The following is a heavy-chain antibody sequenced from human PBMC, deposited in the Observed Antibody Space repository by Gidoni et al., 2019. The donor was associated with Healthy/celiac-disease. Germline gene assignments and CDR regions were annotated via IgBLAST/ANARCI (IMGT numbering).Heavy chain of an antibody. V-gene: IGHV3-48*01. CDR2: ISSSSSPI. D-gene: IGHD3-22*01. Sequence: APGKGLEWVSYISSSSSPIYYADSVKGRFTISRDNAKNSLYLQMNSLRAEDTAVYYCARDPLGYYDSSGPDYWGQGTLVTVSS. CDR3: ARDPLGYYDSSGPDY. J-gene: IGHJ4*02.